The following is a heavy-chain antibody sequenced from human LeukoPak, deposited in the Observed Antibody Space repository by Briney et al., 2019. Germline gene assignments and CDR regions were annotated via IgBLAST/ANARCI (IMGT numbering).Heavy chain of an antibody. CDR1: RYTFTSYY. J-gene: IGHJ6*03. D-gene: IGHD2-2*01. CDR2: INPSGGNT. CDR3: ARTTEGYCSSASCFGFSYSYYMDV. Sequence: ASVKVSCKASRYTFTSYYIHWVRQAPGQGLEWMGIINPSGGNTDYAQKFQGRVTMTSDTSTSTVYMELSSLRSEDTAVYYCARTTEGYCSSASCFGFSYSYYMDVWGKGTTVTISS. V-gene: IGHV1-46*01.